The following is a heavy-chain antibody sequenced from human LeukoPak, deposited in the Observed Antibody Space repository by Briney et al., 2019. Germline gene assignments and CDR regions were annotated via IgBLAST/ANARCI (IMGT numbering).Heavy chain of an antibody. CDR2: IKSKTDGGTT. D-gene: IGHD2-2*01. CDR1: GFTFSNAW. J-gene: IGHJ4*02. V-gene: IGHV3-15*01. CDR3: TTDRWDCSSTSCPFDY. Sequence: GGSLRLSCAASGFTFSNAWMSWVRQAPGKGLEWVGRIKSKTDGGTTDCAAPVRGRFTISRDDSKNTPYLQMNSLKTEDTAVYYCTTDRWDCSSTSCPFDYWGQGTLVTVSS.